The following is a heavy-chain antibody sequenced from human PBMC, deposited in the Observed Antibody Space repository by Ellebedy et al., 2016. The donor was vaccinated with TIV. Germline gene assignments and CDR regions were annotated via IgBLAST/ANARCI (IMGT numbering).Heavy chain of an antibody. CDR1: GGSISSNSFY. J-gene: IGHJ5*02. CDR3: ARHGVAAPPWFDP. V-gene: IGHV4-39*01. D-gene: IGHD6-13*01. Sequence: MPSETLSLTCSVSGGSISSNSFYWGWIRQPPGKGLEWIGSFYYSVSAYSGSTLYNPSLGGRVTISVDTSKNQFSLKLSSATAADTSIYYCARHGVAAPPWFDPWGRGILVTVSS. CDR2: FYYSVSAYSGST.